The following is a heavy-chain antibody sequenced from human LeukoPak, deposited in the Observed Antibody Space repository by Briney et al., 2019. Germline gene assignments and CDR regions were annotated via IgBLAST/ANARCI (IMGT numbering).Heavy chain of an antibody. J-gene: IGHJ4*02. CDR2: ISYDGSNK. V-gene: IGHV3-30*01. D-gene: IGHD4-17*01. Sequence: GRSLRLSCAASGFTFSSYAMHWVRQAPGKGLEWVAVISYDGSNKYYADSMKGRFTISRDNSKNTLYLQMNSLRAEDTAVYYCARARAIYGDYRRALDYWGQGTLVTVSS. CDR1: GFTFSSYA. CDR3: ARARAIYGDYRRALDY.